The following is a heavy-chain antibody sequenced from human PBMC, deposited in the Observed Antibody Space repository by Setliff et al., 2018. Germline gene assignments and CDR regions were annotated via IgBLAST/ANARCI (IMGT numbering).Heavy chain of an antibody. V-gene: IGHV1-18*01. D-gene: IGHD6-19*01. CDR3: VRSSAPQVVLAADFDF. J-gene: IGHJ4*02. Sequence: GASVKVSCKTSGFGFTTFGFNWVRQAPGQGLEWLGSISPYSGNTNYPQWLQDRVTMTIDTSATTVYMELQSLRSDDTAVYYCVRSSAPQVVLAADFDFWGQGTPVTVSS. CDR2: ISPYSGNT. CDR1: GFGFTTFG.